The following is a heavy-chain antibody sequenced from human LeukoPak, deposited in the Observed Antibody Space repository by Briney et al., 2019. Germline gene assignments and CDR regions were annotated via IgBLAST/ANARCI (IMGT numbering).Heavy chain of an antibody. V-gene: IGHV1-8*01. D-gene: IGHD2-15*01. Sequence: ASVRVSCKASGYTFTSYDFNWVRQAPGQGPEWIGWMNPNSGTTGYAQKFQGRVTMTRDTSISTAYMDLSSLRSEDTAVYYCAKVSRYCSGGSCAPTGYFDYWGQGTLVTVSS. CDR1: GYTFTSYD. CDR2: MNPNSGTT. CDR3: AKVSRYCSGGSCAPTGYFDY. J-gene: IGHJ4*02.